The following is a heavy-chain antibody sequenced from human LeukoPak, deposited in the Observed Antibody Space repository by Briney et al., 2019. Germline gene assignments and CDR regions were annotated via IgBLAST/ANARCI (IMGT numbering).Heavy chain of an antibody. CDR1: GHTFTGYY. D-gene: IGHD5-24*01. CDR3: ARSTEMATITGFGY. CDR2: INPNSGGT. V-gene: IGHV1-2*02. Sequence: ASVKVSCKASGHTFTGYYMHWVRQAPGQGLEWMGWINPNSGGTNYAQKLQGRVTMTRDTSISTAYMELSRLRSDDTAVYYCARSTEMATITGFGYWGQGTLVTVSS. J-gene: IGHJ4*02.